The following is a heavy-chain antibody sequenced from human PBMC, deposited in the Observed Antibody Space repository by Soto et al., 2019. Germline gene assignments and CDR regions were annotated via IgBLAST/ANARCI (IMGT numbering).Heavy chain of an antibody. CDR2: IYYSGST. J-gene: IGHJ3*02. CDR1: GGSISSYY. V-gene: IGHV4-59*01. D-gene: IGHD3-9*01. CDR3: ARGARDYDILTGYFSGAFDI. Sequence: SETLSLTCTVSGGSISSYYWSWIRQPPGKGLEWIGYIYYSGSTNYNPSLKSRVTISVDTSKNQFSLKLSSVTAADTTVYYCARGARDYDILTGYFSGAFDIWGQGTMVTVS.